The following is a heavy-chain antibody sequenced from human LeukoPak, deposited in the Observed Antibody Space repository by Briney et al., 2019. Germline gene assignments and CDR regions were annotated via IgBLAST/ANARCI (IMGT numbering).Heavy chain of an antibody. CDR2: ISKSGST. CDR3: ARHRGYDGSSYYRWFGP. V-gene: IGHV4-59*08. D-gene: IGHD3-22*01. CDR1: GGSTSSDY. J-gene: IGHJ5*02. Sequence: SETLSLTCSVPGGSTSSDYWSRIRQPPGKGLEWIGYISKSGSTNYNPSLRSRVTMSVDTSKNQVSLKLNSVTAADTAVYYCARHRGYDGSSYYRWFGPWGEGTLVTVSS.